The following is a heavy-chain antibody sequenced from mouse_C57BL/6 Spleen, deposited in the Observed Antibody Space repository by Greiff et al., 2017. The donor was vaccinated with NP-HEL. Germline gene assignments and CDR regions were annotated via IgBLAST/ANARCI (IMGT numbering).Heavy chain of an antibody. J-gene: IGHJ2*01. CDR3: ARPFYSGSSYCFDY. Sequence: EVQGVESGGDLVKPGGSLKLSCAASGFTFSSYGMSWVRQTPDKRLEWVATISSGGSYTYYPDSVKGRFTISRDNAKNTLYLQMSSLKSEDTAMYDCARPFYSGSSYCFDYWGQGTTLTVSS. D-gene: IGHD1-1*01. CDR1: GFTFSSYG. CDR2: ISSGGSYT. V-gene: IGHV5-6*01.